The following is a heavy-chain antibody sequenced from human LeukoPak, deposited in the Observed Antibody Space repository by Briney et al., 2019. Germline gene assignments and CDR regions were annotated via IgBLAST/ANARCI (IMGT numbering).Heavy chain of an antibody. CDR2: ISWNSGSI. J-gene: IGHJ4*02. D-gene: IGHD6-19*01. V-gene: IGHV3-9*01. CDR3: AKSGSIAVAGRKGVDY. CDR1: GFTFSSYG. Sequence: GGTLRLSCAAPGFTFSSYGMSWVRQAPGKGLEWVSGISWNSGSIGYADSVKGRFTISRDNAKNSLYLQMNSLRAEDTALYYCAKSGSIAVAGRKGVDYWGQGTLVTVSS.